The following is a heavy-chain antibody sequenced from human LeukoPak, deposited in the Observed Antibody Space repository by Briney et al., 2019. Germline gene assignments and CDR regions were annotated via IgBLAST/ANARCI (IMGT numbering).Heavy chain of an antibody. V-gene: IGHV2-5*02. CDR1: GFSLSTSGVG. CDR2: IYWDDDK. CDR3: AHFDLSGSYYLAFDY. D-gene: IGHD1-26*01. Sequence: SGPTLVKPTQTLTLTCTFSGFSLSTSGVGVGWIRQPPGKALEWLALIYWDDDKRYSPSLKSRLTITKDTSKNQVVLTMTNMDPVDTATYCCAHFDLSGSYYLAFDYWGQGTLVTVSS. J-gene: IGHJ4*02.